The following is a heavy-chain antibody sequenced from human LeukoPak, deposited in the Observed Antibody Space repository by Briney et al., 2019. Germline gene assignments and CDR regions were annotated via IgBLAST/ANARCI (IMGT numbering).Heavy chain of an antibody. CDR2: IRYDGSNK. CDR1: GFTFSSYG. J-gene: IGHJ4*02. CDR3: AKGHHVGATMTPGDY. V-gene: IGHV3-30*02. Sequence: GGSLRLSCAASGFTFSSYGMHWVRQAPGKGLEWVAFIRYDGSNKYYADSVKGRFTISRDNSKNTLYLQMNSLRAEDTAVYYCAKGHHVGATMTPGDYWGQGTLVTVSS. D-gene: IGHD1-26*01.